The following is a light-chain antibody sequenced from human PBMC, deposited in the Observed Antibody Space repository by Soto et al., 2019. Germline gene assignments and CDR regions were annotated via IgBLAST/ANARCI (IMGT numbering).Light chain of an antibody. Sequence: EIVLTQSPGTLSLSPGERATLSCRASQSVSSSYLTWYQQKPGQAPSLFIYGASIRATGIPDRFSGSGSGTDFTLTISRLEPEDYAVYYCQHYGSSRITFGGGTKVEIK. J-gene: IGKJ4*01. V-gene: IGKV3-20*01. CDR2: GAS. CDR3: QHYGSSRIT. CDR1: QSVSSSY.